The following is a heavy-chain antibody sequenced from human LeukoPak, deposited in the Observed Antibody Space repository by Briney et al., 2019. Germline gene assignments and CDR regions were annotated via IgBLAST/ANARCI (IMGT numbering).Heavy chain of an antibody. J-gene: IGHJ3*02. D-gene: IGHD1-14*01. CDR1: GGTFSRYV. CDR2: IIPILGIA. CDR3: ATYTGIPDVFDI. Sequence: SVKVSCKASGGTFSRYVISWVRQAPGQGLEWMGTIIPILGIAHDAQKFQGRVTITADKSTRTAYMELSSLRSEDTALYYCATYTGIPDVFDIWGQGTMGPVSS. V-gene: IGHV1-69*04.